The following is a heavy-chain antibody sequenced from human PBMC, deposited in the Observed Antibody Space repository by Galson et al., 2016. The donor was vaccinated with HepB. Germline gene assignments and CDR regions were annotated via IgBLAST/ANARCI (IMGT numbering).Heavy chain of an antibody. CDR1: GLIVRSNF. V-gene: IGHV3-53*01. CDR3: ARDGSEHGRPSGGGMDV. J-gene: IGHJ6*02. CDR2: IYNDGDT. Sequence: SLRLSCAASGLIVRSNFMTWVRQGPGKGLEWVATIYNDGDTFYADSVKGRFSISRHNSNNILYLQMSNVTPDDTAVYYCARDGSEHGRPSGGGMDVWGQGTTVTVSS. D-gene: IGHD1-14*01.